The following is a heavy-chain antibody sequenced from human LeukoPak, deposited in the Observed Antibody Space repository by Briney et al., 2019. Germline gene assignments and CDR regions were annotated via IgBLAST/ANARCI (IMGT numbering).Heavy chain of an antibody. Sequence: PGGSLRLSCAASGFTVSINYTSWVRQAPGKGLEWVSVIYSGGSTYFADSVKGRFTISRDNSKNTLYLQMNSLRAEDTAVYFCARASQWLAFDDWGQGTLVTVSS. CDR1: GFTVSINY. V-gene: IGHV3-66*01. D-gene: IGHD6-19*01. CDR2: IYSGGST. J-gene: IGHJ4*02. CDR3: ARASQWLAFDD.